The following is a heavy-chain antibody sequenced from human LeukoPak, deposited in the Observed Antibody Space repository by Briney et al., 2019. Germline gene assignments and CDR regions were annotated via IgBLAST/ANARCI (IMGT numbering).Heavy chain of an antibody. Sequence: LSGGSLRLSCAASGFTFNTFYMSWVRQAPGKGLEWVATISNRGLYTYYEDSLRGRFAISRDNSENKVFLHLSSLRADDTAVYYCAKGRAHSYEGNFFDSWGQGALVTVSS. CDR3: AKGRAHSYEGNFFDS. D-gene: IGHD5-12*01. V-gene: IGHV3-23*01. J-gene: IGHJ4*02. CDR1: GFTFNTFY. CDR2: ISNRGLYT.